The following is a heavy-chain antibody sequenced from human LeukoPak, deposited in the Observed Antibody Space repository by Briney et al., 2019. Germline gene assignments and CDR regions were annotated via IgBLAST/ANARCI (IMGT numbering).Heavy chain of an antibody. V-gene: IGHV3-7*01. CDR3: ARVGGRYSPLGY. Sequence: WGSLRLSCAASGFTFSSYWMSWVRQAPGKGLEWVANIKQDGSEKYYVDSVKGRFTISRDKAKNSLYLQMISLRAEDTAVYYCARVGGRYSPLGYWGQGTLVTVSS. J-gene: IGHJ4*02. CDR2: IKQDGSEK. D-gene: IGHD3-16*02. CDR1: GFTFSSYW.